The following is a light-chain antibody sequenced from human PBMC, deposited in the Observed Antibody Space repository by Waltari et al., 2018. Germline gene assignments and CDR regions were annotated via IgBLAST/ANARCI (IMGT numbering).Light chain of an antibody. V-gene: IGLV1-47*01. Sequence: QSVLTQPPSASGTPGQRVTLSCSGSSYNIGSNYVYWYQQLPGTAPKLPIYRNNRRPSGVADRFSGSKSDTSASLAISGLRSEDEADYYCAAWDDSLSGPVFGGGTKVTVL. CDR2: RNN. J-gene: IGLJ3*02. CDR1: SYNIGSNY. CDR3: AAWDDSLSGPV.